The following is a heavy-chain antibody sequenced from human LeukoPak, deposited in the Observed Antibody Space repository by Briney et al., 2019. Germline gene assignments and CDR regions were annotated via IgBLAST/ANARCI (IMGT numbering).Heavy chain of an antibody. V-gene: IGHV4-59*01. CDR2: IYCSGST. J-gene: IGHJ4*02. D-gene: IGHD6-19*01. CDR1: GFSISGYY. CDR3: ARDRRYSSGWYGIDY. Sequence: SEALSLTCTVSGFSISGYYWSWIRQPPGKGLEWIWDIYCSGSTNYNPSLKSRVTISVATSKNKFYLTLSSVTAADTAVYYCARDRRYSSGWYGIDYWGQGNVVIVSS.